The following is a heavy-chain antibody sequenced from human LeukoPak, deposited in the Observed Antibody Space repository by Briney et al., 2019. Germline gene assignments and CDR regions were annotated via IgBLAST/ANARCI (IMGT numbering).Heavy chain of an antibody. CDR1: GFTFRSYW. V-gene: IGHV3-74*01. CDR2: IKGDGSAA. Sequence: GGSLRLSCAASGFTFRSYWMHWVRQAPGKGLVWVSRIKGDGSAASYADSVKGRFTISRDNAKNTLYLQMSTLRAEDTAVYYCVKGQYYYGSGSYHDYWGQGTLVTVSS. D-gene: IGHD3-10*01. CDR3: VKGQYYYGSGSYHDY. J-gene: IGHJ4*02.